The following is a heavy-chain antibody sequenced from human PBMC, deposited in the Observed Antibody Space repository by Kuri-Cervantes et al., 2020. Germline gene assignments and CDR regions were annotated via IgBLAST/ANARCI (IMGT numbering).Heavy chain of an antibody. CDR3: ARGSSWYRDWSDP. J-gene: IGHJ5*02. D-gene: IGHD6-13*01. CDR2: IYHSGST. CDR1: GYSISSGYY. Sequence: GSLRLSCAVSGYSISSGYYWGWIRQPPGKGLEWIGSIYHSGSTYYNPSLKSRVTISVDTSKNQFSLKLSSVTAADTAVYYCARGSSWYRDWSDPWGQGTLVTVSS. V-gene: IGHV4-38-2*01.